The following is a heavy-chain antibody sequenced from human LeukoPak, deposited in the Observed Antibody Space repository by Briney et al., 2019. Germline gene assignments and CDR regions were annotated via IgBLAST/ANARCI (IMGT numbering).Heavy chain of an antibody. Sequence: GASVKVSCKASGYTFTSYGFSWVRQAPGQGLEWMGWISAYNGNTNYAQKLQGRVTMTTDTSTSTAHMELRSLRSDDTAVYYCAREVYCSSTSCANYFDYWGQGTLVTVSS. CDR1: GYTFTSYG. D-gene: IGHD2-2*01. CDR3: AREVYCSSTSCANYFDY. CDR2: ISAYNGNT. J-gene: IGHJ4*02. V-gene: IGHV1-18*01.